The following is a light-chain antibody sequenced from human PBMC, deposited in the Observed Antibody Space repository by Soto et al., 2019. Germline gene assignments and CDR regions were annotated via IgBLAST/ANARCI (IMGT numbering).Light chain of an antibody. J-gene: IGKJ2*01. CDR3: LQYNDWPPKQYT. Sequence: EIVMTQSPATLSVSPGERVTLSCRASQSVSSDLAWYQYKPGPAPRLLIYGASTRATGTPARFSGSGSGTEFSLSISRLQSEDFAVYYCLQYNDWPPKQYTFGQGTKLEIK. CDR1: QSVSSD. V-gene: IGKV3-15*01. CDR2: GAS.